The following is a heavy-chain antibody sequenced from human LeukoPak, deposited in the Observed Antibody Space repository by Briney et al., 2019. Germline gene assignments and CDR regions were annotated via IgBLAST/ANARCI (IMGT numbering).Heavy chain of an antibody. J-gene: IGHJ3*02. D-gene: IGHD5-18*01. CDR2: IHYSGST. CDR1: GGSIGSYY. CDR3: ASTGYSYAVNEIHAFDI. V-gene: IGHV4-59*08. Sequence: SETLSLTCTVSGGSIGSYYWNWIRQAPGKGLEWIGYIHYSGSTNHNSSLKSRVTISVDTSKNQYSLKLSSVTAADTAVYYCASTGYSYAVNEIHAFDIWGQGTMVTVSS.